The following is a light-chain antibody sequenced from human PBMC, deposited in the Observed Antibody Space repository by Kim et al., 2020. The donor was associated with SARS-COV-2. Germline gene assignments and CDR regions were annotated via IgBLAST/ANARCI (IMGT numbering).Light chain of an antibody. Sequence: LGQTVEITCQRDSLRVYYASWYQQKPGPAPVLVIYGKNNRPSGIPDRFSGSSSGNTASLTITGAQAEDEADYYCNSRDSSGNHLVVFGGGTQLTVL. CDR1: SLRVYY. CDR3: NSRDSSGNHLVV. CDR2: GKN. V-gene: IGLV3-19*01. J-gene: IGLJ2*01.